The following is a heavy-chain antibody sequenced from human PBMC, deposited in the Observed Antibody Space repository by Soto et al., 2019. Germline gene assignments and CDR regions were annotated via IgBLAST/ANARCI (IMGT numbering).Heavy chain of an antibody. CDR2: INAGNGNT. CDR3: ARDRITQRGAYFDY. CDR1: GYTFTSYA. V-gene: IGHV1-3*01. Sequence: ASVKVSCKASGYTFTSYAMHWVRQAPGQRLEWMGWINAGNGNTKYSQKFQGRVTITRDTSASTAYMELSSLRSEDTAVYYCARDRITQRGAYFDYWGQGTLVTVSS. D-gene: IGHD1-26*01. J-gene: IGHJ4*02.